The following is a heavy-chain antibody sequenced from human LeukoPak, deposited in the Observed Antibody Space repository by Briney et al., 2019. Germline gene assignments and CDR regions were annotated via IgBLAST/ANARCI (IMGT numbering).Heavy chain of an antibody. J-gene: IGHJ4*02. CDR1: GGTYSSYA. D-gene: IGHD3-22*01. V-gene: IGHV1-69*13. CDR3: ASRGLHYYDSSGYYYGV. Sequence: GASVKVSCKASGGTYSSYAISWVRQAPGQGLEWTGGIIPIFGTANYAQKFQGRVTITADESTSTAYMELSSLRSEDTAVYYCASRGLHYYDSSGYYYGVWGQGTLVTVSS. CDR2: IIPIFGTA.